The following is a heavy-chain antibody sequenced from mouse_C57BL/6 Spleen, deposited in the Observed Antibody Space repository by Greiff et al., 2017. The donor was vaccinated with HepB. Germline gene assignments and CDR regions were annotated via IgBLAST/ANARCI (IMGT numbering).Heavy chain of an antibody. CDR3: TRDNFNGNLDY. CDR2: ISSGGDYI. D-gene: IGHD2-1*01. V-gene: IGHV5-9-1*02. J-gene: IGHJ2*01. Sequence: EVKLVESGEGLVKPGGSLKLSCAASGFTFSSYAMSWVRQTPEKRLAWVAYISSGGDYIYYADTVKGRFTISRDNARNTLYLQMSSLKSEDTAMYYCTRDNFNGNLDYWGQGTTLTVSS. CDR1: GFTFSSYA.